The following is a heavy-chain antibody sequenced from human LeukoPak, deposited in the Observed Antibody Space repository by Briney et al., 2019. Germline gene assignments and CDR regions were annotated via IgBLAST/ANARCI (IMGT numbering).Heavy chain of an antibody. CDR1: GITFSSYA. CDR3: AKHPGSPYNPYDY. Sequence: GGSLRLSCAASGITFSSYAMSWVRQAPGKGLEWVSAISGSGDTTYYADSVKGWFTISRDNSKNTLYLQVNSLRAEDTAVYYCAKHPGSPYNPYDYWGQGTLVTVSS. D-gene: IGHD1-14*01. V-gene: IGHV3-23*01. CDR2: ISGSGDTT. J-gene: IGHJ4*02.